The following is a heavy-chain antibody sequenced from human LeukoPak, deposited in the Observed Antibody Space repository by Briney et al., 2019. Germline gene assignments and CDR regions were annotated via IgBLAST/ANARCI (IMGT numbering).Heavy chain of an antibody. D-gene: IGHD3-9*01. CDR1: GYTFTSYD. V-gene: IGHV1-3*01. J-gene: IGHJ6*04. CDR2: INAGNNNT. CDR3: AREGSGVLRYFDWLRRVDQRYYYYYGMDV. Sequence: ASVKVSCKASGYTFTSYDMAWVRQAPGQRLEWMGCINAGNNNTKYSQKFQGRVTITRDTSARTAYMELSSLRSEDTAVYYCAREGSGVLRYFDWLRRVDQRYYYYYGMDVWGKGTTVTVSS.